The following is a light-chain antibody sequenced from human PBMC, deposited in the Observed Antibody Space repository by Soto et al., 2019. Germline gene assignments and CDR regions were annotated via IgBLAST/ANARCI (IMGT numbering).Light chain of an antibody. Sequence: EIVLTQSPGTLSLSPGERATLSCRASQSVSSSYLAWYQQKPGQAPRLLIYGASSRATDIPDRFSGSGSGTDFTLTISRLEPEDFAVYYCQQYGSSPRFTFGGGTKVEIK. CDR2: GAS. J-gene: IGKJ4*01. CDR1: QSVSSSY. V-gene: IGKV3-20*01. CDR3: QQYGSSPRFT.